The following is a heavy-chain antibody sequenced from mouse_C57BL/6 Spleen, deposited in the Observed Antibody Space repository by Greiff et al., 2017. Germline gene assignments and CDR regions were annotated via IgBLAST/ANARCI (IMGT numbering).Heavy chain of an antibody. D-gene: IGHD6-5*01. CDR3: ARNPLSYWYFDV. CDR2: IWSGGST. V-gene: IGHV2-2*01. Sequence: VKLMESGPGLVQPSQSLSITCTVSGFSLTSYGVHWVRQSPGKGLEWLGVIWSGGSTDYNAAFISRLSISKDNSKSQVFFKMNSLQADDTAIYYCARNPLSYWYFDVWGTGTTVTVSS. CDR1: GFSLTSYG. J-gene: IGHJ1*03.